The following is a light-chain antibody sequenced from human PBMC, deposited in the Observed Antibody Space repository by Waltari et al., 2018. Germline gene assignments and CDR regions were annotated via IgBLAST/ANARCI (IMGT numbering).Light chain of an antibody. Sequence: QSALTQPASVSGSPGQSITISSTGTSSDVGGYNHVYWYQQHPGKAPKLMIYDVSNRPSGVSNRFSGSKSGNTASLTISGLQAEDEADYYCSSYTSSSTLVFGGGTKLTVL. J-gene: IGLJ2*01. CDR2: DVS. CDR1: SSDVGGYNH. V-gene: IGLV2-14*03. CDR3: SSYTSSSTLV.